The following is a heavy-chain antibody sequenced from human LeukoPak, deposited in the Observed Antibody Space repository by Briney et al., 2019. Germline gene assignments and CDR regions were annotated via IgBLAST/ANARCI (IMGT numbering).Heavy chain of an antibody. J-gene: IGHJ5*02. CDR2: IHYSGNT. Sequence: SETLSLTCTVSGDSVRTNNYYWSWIRQPPGEGLEWIGYIHYSGNTNYNTSLKSRVTISVNTSKSQFSLKLSSVTAADTAVYYCARRHGRNYYGSGSYYNPWGQGTLVTVSS. CDR3: ARRHGRNYYGSGSYYNP. V-gene: IGHV4-61*01. CDR1: GDSVRTNNYY. D-gene: IGHD3-10*01.